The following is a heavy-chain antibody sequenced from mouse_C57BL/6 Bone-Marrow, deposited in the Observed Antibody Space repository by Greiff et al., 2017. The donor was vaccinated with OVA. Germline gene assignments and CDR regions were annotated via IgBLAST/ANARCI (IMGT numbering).Heavy chain of an antibody. V-gene: IGHV2-9-1*01. CDR1: GFSLTSYA. D-gene: IGHD1-1*01. CDR2: IWPGGGT. J-gene: IGHJ4*01. CDR3: ARYGSSHYYAMDY. Sequence: QVQLKESGPGLVAPSQSLSITCTVSGFSLTSYAISWVRQPPGKGLEWLGVIWPGGGTNYNSALKSRLSISKDNSKSQVFLKMNSLQTDDTARYYCARYGSSHYYAMDYWGQGTSVTVSS.